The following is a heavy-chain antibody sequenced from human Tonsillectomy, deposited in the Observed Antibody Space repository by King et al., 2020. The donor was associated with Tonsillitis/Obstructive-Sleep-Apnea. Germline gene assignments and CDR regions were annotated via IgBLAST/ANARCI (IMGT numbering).Heavy chain of an antibody. D-gene: IGHD7-27*01. CDR1: CVSLSSSSL. Sequence: QLQESGPGLVKPSGTLSLTCAVSCVSLSSSSLWGCVRQPPGKGLEWIGEIYHSGSTNYHPSLKSRGTLSGDKSKNQFRLKLSSVTAADTAVYYCARDGNWGRDAFDLWGQGTMVTVSS. V-gene: IGHV4-4*02. CDR2: IYHSGST. J-gene: IGHJ3*01. CDR3: ARDGNWGRDAFDL.